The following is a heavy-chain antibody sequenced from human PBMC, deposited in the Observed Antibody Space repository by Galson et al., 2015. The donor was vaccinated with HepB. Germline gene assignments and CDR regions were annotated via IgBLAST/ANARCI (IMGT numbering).Heavy chain of an antibody. D-gene: IGHD3-10*01. J-gene: IGHJ4*02. Sequence: SLRLSCAASGFTFSSYSMNWVRQAPGKGLEWVSYISSSSSTIYYADSVKGRFTISRDNAKNSLYLQMNSLRAEDTAVYYCASSWDMVRGVIPKQWLVPDYWGQGTLVTVSS. CDR2: ISSSSSTI. V-gene: IGHV3-48*04. CDR3: ASSWDMVRGVIPKQWLVPDY. CDR1: GFTFSSYS.